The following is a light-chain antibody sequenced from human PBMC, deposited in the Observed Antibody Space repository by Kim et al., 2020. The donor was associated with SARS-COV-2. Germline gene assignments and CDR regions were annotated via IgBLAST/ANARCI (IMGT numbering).Light chain of an antibody. CDR1: SSGVGGDNY. CDR3: CSYAGSYTFEV. V-gene: IGLV2-11*01. CDR2: DVS. J-gene: IGLJ3*02. Sequence: QSVTISCTGTSSGVGGDNYVSWYQQHPGQAPKLMIYDVSKRPSGVPARFSGSKSGNTASLPISGLQAEDEADYYCCSYAGSYTFEVFGGGTQLTVL.